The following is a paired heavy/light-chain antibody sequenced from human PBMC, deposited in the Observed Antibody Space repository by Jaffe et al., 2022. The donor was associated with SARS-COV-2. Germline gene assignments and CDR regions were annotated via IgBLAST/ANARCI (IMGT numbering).Heavy chain of an antibody. CDR2: ISYDGSEK. CDR3: AKDINGYCLGGRCYYYGVDV. J-gene: IGHJ6*02. Sequence: QLQLEESGGDVVQPGRSLRLSCAASGFNISRNGMHWVRQTPGRGLEWVAVISYDGSEKYYADSVKGRFTISRDNSKNTLYLQMSSLRPEDRGVYYCAKDINGYCLGGRCYYYGVDVWGQGTTVIVSS. D-gene: IGHD2-15*01. V-gene: IGHV3-30*18. CDR1: GFNISRNG.
Light chain of an antibody. J-gene: IGLJ3*02. CDR3: YSYAGSATPNWV. V-gene: IGLV2-23*01. Sequence: QSALTQPASVSGSPGQSITISCTGTSRDVGNYDLVSWYQQHPGRAPKLIIYEGTKRPSGVSVRFSGSKSGDTASLTISGLQAEDEADYYCYSYAGSATPNWVFGGGTKLTVL. CDR1: SRDVGNYDL. CDR2: EGT.